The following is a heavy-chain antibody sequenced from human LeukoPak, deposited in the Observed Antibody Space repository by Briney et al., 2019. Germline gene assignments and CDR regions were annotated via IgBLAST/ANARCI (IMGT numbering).Heavy chain of an antibody. D-gene: IGHD6-13*01. CDR3: ARDDAAAGTPLDY. V-gene: IGHV3-48*03. CDR2: ISSSGSTI. CDR1: GFTFSSYE. J-gene: IGHJ4*02. Sequence: SGGSLRLSCAASGFTFSSYETNWVRQAPGRGLEWVSYISSSGSTIYYADSVKGRFTISRDNAKNSLYLQMNSLRAEDTAVYYCARDDAAAGTPLDYWDQGTLVTVSS.